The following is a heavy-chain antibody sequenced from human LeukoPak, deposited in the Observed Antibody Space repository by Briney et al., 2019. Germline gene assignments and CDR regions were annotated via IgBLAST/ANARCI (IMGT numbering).Heavy chain of an antibody. J-gene: IGHJ6*03. CDR2: VDHTGST. CDR1: DDSITMYY. Sequence: SETLSLTCTVSDDSITMYYWTWIRQPPGKGLEWIGYVDHTGSTKFNPSLNGRVSISRDTSNNFFSLRLRSVTAADTDVYFCARGRVSSSTWYSTYYYFFYMDFWGKGTTVTVSS. V-gene: IGHV4-59*01. D-gene: IGHD4-11*01. CDR3: ARGRVSSSTWYSTYYYFFYMDF.